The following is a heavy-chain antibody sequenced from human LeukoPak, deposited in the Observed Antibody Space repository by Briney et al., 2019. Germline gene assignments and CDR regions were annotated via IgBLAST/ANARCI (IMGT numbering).Heavy chain of an antibody. V-gene: IGHV3-30*03. D-gene: IGHD1-14*01. CDR3: ATASASVFLDAFDI. J-gene: IGHJ3*02. CDR2: ISYEGSNK. Sequence: GGSLGLSCASSGFTFSSYGMHWVRQAPGKGLEWVAVISYEGSNKFYADSVKGRFTISRDNSKNTLYLQMNSRRAEQTAVYYCATASASVFLDAFDIWGQGTMVTVSS. CDR1: GFTFSSYG.